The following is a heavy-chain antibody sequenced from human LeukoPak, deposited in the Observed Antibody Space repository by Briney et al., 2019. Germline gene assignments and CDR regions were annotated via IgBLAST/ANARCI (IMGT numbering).Heavy chain of an antibody. V-gene: IGHV4-34*01. Sequence: SETLSLTCAVYGGSFGDYYWSWIRQPPGKGLEWFAEINHSGSTSYNPSLKSRVTISVDTSKNQFSLKLSSVTAADTAVYYCASLHQVRGLTVFDQWGQGILVTVSS. D-gene: IGHD3-10*01. CDR3: ASLHQVRGLTVFDQ. CDR2: INHSGST. CDR1: GGSFGDYY. J-gene: IGHJ4*02.